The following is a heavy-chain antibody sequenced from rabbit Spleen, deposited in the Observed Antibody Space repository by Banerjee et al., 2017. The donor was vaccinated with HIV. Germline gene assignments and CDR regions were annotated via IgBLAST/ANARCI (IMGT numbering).Heavy chain of an antibody. J-gene: IGHJ3*01. Sequence: QSLEESGGDLVKPGGTLTLTCTASGFSFSSSDYMCWVRQAPGKGLEWISCIAGGSSGFTYSATWAKGRFTFSKTSSTTVTLQMTSLTAADTATYFCARDLAGVIGWNFGWWGQGTLVTVS. D-gene: IGHD4-1*01. CDR2: IAGGSSGFT. CDR1: GFSFSSSDY. V-gene: IGHV1S40*01. CDR3: ARDLAGVIGWNFGW.